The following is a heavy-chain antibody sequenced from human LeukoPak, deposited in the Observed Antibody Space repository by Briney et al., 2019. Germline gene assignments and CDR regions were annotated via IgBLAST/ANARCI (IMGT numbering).Heavy chain of an antibody. CDR2: INTDGSST. CDR3: ARADYSNYGVDY. D-gene: IGHD4-11*01. CDR1: GFTFSSYW. Sequence: GGSLRLSCAASGFTFSSYWMHWVRQAPGKGLVWVSRINTDGSSTSYADSVKGRFTISRDNAKNTLYLPMNSLRAEDTAVYYCARADYSNYGVDYWGQGTLVTVSS. V-gene: IGHV3-74*01. J-gene: IGHJ4*02.